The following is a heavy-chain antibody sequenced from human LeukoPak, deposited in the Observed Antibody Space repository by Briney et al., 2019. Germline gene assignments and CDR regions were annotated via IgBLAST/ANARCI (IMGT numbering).Heavy chain of an antibody. CDR2: IYYSGST. D-gene: IGHD3-22*01. Sequence: SETLSLTCTVSGGSISSGGYYWSWIRQPPGKGLEWIGHIYYSGSTNYNPSLKSRVTISVDTSKNQFSLKLSSVTAADTAVYYCARSRTDSSGYSDYFDYWGQGTLVTVSS. CDR1: GGSISSGGYY. V-gene: IGHV4-61*08. CDR3: ARSRTDSSGYSDYFDY. J-gene: IGHJ4*02.